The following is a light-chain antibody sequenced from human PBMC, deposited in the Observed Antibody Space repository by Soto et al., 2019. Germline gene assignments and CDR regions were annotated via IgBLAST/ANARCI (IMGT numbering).Light chain of an antibody. V-gene: IGKV3-15*01. CDR1: QSVSSK. CDR3: QQYNNWLSIT. J-gene: IGKJ5*01. CDR2: GAS. Sequence: EIVMTQSPATLSVSPGERATLSCRASQSVSSKLAWYQQKPGQAPRLLIYGASTRATGIPARFSGSGSGTEFTLTISSLQSEDFAVYYCQQYNNWLSITFGQGKRLEIK.